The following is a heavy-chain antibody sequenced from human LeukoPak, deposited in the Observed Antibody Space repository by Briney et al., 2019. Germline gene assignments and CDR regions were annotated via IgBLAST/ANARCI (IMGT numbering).Heavy chain of an antibody. CDR3: ARDSGGGGDSPMDV. J-gene: IGHJ6*03. CDR2: ISSSSSYI. V-gene: IGHV3-21*01. D-gene: IGHD2-21*01. CDR1: GFTFSSYS. Sequence: PGGSLRLSCAASGFTFSSYSMNWVRQAPGKGLEWVPSISSSSSYIYYADSVKGRFTISRDNAKNSLYLQMNSLRAEDTAVYYCARDSGGGGDSPMDVWGKGTTVTVSS.